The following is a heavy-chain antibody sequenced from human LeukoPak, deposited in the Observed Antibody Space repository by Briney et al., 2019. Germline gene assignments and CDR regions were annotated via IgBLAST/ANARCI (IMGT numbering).Heavy chain of an antibody. CDR2: IYHSGTA. J-gene: IGHJ4*02. D-gene: IGHD2-15*01. Sequence: PSGTLSLTCAVSGGSINSSNWWNWARQPPGKGLEWIGEIYHSGTANYNPSFKSRVTISGDNSKNKFYLTLTSVTAADTAVYLCARTLGYCSGAGCYYFDYWGQGTLVTVSS. CDR3: ARTLGYCSGAGCYYFDY. CDR1: GGSINSSNW. V-gene: IGHV4-4*02.